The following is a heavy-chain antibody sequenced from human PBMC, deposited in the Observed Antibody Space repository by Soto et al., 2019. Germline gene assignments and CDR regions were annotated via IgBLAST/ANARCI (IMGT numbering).Heavy chain of an antibody. D-gene: IGHD5-18*01. CDR1: GGSISSSGHY. Sequence: PSETLSLTCTVSGGSISSSGHYWCWIRHPPGKGLDWIGIIYYSGSTYYNPSLKSRVTISVDTSKNQFSLKMSSVTAADTAVYYCARRDLLRDTVMGEFDTWGQGTLVTVSS. J-gene: IGHJ4*02. CDR3: ARRDLLRDTVMGEFDT. V-gene: IGHV4-39*01. CDR2: IYYSGST.